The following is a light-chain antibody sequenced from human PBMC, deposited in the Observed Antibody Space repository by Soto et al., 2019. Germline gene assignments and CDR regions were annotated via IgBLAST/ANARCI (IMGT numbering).Light chain of an antibody. CDR3: QQYSRSPLT. J-gene: IGKJ4*01. V-gene: IGKV3-20*01. Sequence: EIVLTQSPGTLSLSPGERVTLSCRASQIVSSSYLAWYQQKPGRAPRLLIYGASSRATGIPERFSGSGSGTDFTLTISRLEPEDLAVYYCQQYSRSPLTFGGGTKVEIK. CDR1: QIVSSSY. CDR2: GAS.